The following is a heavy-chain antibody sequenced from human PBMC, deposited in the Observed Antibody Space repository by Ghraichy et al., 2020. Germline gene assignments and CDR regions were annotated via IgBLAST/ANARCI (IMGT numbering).Heavy chain of an antibody. CDR1: GGSFSGYY. CDR2: INHSGST. J-gene: IGHJ6*02. D-gene: IGHD7-27*01. Sequence: SETLSLTCAVYGGSFSGYYWSWIRQPRGKGLEWIGEINHSGSTNYNPSLKSRVTISVDTSKNQFSLKLSSVTTADTAVYYCARGLGGLTGDQIRYGMDVWGQGTTVTVSS. CDR3: ARGLGGLTGDQIRYGMDV. V-gene: IGHV4-34*01.